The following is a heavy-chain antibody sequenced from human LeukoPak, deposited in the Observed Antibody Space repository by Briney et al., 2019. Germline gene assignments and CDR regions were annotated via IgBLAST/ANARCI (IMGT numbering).Heavy chain of an antibody. V-gene: IGHV4-39*07. D-gene: IGHD4-17*01. J-gene: IGHJ4*02. CDR2: IYSNGNT. Sequence: SETLSLTCSVSGGSISSTGHYWGWIRQSPEKGLDWIGSIYSNGNTYYNPSFKSRVTMSVDTSKNQFSLKLTSMTAAETAVYYCARSSAVTTGYFDYWGQGALVTVPS. CDR3: ARSSAVTTGYFDY. CDR1: GGSISSTGHY.